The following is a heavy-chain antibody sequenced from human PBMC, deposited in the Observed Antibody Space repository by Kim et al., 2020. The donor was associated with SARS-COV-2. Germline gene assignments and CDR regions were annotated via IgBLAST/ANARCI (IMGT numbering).Heavy chain of an antibody. D-gene: IGHD3-16*01. J-gene: IGHJ6*02. CDR3: AKDRAQTRIWRRGCGMDV. Sequence: KGRFTISRDNSKNTLYLQMNSLRAEDTAVYYGAKDRAQTRIWRRGCGMDVWGQGTTVTVSS. V-gene: IGHV3-23*01.